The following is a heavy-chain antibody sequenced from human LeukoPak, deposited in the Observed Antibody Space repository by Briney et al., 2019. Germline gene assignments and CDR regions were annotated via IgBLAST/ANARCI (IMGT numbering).Heavy chain of an antibody. D-gene: IGHD3-16*01. V-gene: IGHV3-43*02. J-gene: IGHJ4*02. CDR3: AKDILGYDYVWGSLDY. CDR1: GSTFDDYA. CDR2: ISGDGGST. Sequence: PGGSLRLSCAASGSTFDDYAMHWVRQAPGKGLEWVSLISGDGGSTYYADSVKGRFTISRDNSKNSLYLQMNSLRTEDTALYYCAKDILGYDYVWGSLDYWGQGTLVTVSS.